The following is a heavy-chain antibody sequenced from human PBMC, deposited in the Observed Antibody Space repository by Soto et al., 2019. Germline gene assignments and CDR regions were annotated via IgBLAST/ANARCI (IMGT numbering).Heavy chain of an antibody. CDR2: ISGSGGST. CDR1: GFTFSSYG. V-gene: IGHV3-23*01. D-gene: IGHD3-22*01. J-gene: IGHJ4*02. Sequence: AVSLRLSCAASGFTFSSYGMSWVLQAPGKGLEWVSAISGSGGSTYYADSVKGVFTISRDNSKNTLYLQMNSLRAEDTAVYYCATDKDPYYYDSIAYYQDYWGQGTLVTVSS. CDR3: ATDKDPYYYDSIAYYQDY.